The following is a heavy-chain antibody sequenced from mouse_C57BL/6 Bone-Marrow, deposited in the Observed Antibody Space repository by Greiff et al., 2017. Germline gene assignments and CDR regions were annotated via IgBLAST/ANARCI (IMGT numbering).Heavy chain of an antibody. Sequence: VQLQESGPGLVQPSQSLSITCTVSGFSLTSYGVHWVRQSPGKGLEWLGVIWSGGSTDYNAAFISRLSISKDNSKSQVFFKMNSLQADDTAIYYCARNSFITTVVPFAYWGQGTLVTDSA. CDR3: ARNSFITTVVPFAY. D-gene: IGHD1-1*01. CDR2: IWSGGST. V-gene: IGHV2-2*01. CDR1: GFSLTSYG. J-gene: IGHJ3*01.